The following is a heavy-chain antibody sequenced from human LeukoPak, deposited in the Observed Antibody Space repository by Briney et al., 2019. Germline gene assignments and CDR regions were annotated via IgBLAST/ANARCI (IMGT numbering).Heavy chain of an antibody. J-gene: IGHJ4*02. D-gene: IGHD3-9*01. Sequence: GASVKVSCKASGYTFTSYAMHWVRQAPGQRLEWMGWINAGNGNTKYSQEFQGRVTITRDTSASTAYMELSSLRSDDTAVYYCARVGPLLRYFDWLHMWGQGTLVTVSS. V-gene: IGHV1-3*01. CDR2: INAGNGNT. CDR1: GYTFTSYA. CDR3: ARVGPLLRYFDWLHM.